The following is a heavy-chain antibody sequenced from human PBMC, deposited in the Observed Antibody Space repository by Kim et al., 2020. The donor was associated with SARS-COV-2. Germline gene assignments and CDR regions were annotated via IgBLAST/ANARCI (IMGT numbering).Heavy chain of an antibody. CDR3: ARARGPSSSGWYRSYYFDY. Sequence: SETLSLTCTVYGGSISSSSYCWGWIRQPPGKGLEWIVSLYYSWSTYYNPSLKSRVTISVDTSKNQFSLKLSSVTAADTAVYYCARARGPSSSGWYRSYYFDYWGQGTLVTVSS. CDR1: GGSISSSSYC. V-gene: IGHV4-39*07. D-gene: IGHD6-19*01. J-gene: IGHJ4*02. CDR2: LYYSWST.